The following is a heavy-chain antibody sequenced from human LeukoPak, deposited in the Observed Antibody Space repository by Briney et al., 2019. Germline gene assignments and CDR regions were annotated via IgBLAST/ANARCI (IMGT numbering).Heavy chain of an antibody. CDR1: GFTFSSYP. Sequence: GASLRLSCAASGFTFSSYPMSWVRQAPGKGLEWVSAVSDSGRSTYYADSVKGRFTISRDNSKNTLYLQMSSLRAEGTAVYYCAKRSNSKCFDFWGQGTLVTVSS. CDR2: VSDSGRST. D-gene: IGHD5-24*01. J-gene: IGHJ4*02. CDR3: AKRSNSKCFDF. V-gene: IGHV3-23*01.